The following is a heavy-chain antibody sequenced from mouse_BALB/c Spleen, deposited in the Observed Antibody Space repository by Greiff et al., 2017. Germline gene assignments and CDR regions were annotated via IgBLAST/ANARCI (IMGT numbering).Heavy chain of an antibody. J-gene: IGHJ2*01. V-gene: IGHV5-6-5*01. CDR1: GFTFSSYA. CDR2: ISSGGST. CDR3: ARASYYYGSSYVGY. Sequence: EVKVEESGGGLVKPGGSLKLSCAASGFTFSSYAMSWVRQTPEKRLEWVASISSGGSTYYPDSVKGRFTISRDNARNILYLQMSSLRSEDTAMYYCARASYYYGSSYVGYWGQGTTLTVSS. D-gene: IGHD1-1*01.